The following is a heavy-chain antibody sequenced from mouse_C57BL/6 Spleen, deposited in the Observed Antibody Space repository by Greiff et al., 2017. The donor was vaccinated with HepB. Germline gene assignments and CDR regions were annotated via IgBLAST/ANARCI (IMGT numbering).Heavy chain of an antibody. Sequence: QVHVKQSGPELVKPGASVKLSCKASGYTFTSYDINWVKQRPGQGLEWIGWIYPRDGSTKYNEKFKGKATLTVDTSSSTAYMELHSLTSEDSAVYFCASNWDVVFDYWGQGTTLTVSS. J-gene: IGHJ2*01. CDR2: IYPRDGST. CDR3: ASNWDVVFDY. CDR1: GYTFTSYD. D-gene: IGHD4-1*02. V-gene: IGHV1-85*01.